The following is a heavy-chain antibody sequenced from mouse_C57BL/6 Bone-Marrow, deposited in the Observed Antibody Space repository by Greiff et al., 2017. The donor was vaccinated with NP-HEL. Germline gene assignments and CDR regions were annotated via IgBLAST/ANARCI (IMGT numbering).Heavy chain of an antibody. CDR2: IDPENGDT. J-gene: IGHJ4*01. CDR3: TKWAYYSNLYAMDY. D-gene: IGHD2-5*01. V-gene: IGHV14-4*01. Sequence: LVESGAELVRPGASVKLSCTASGFNIKDDYMHWVKQRPEQGLEWIGWIDPENGDTEYASKFQGKATITADTSSNTAYLQLSSLTSEDTAVYYCTKWAYYSNLYAMDYWCQGTSVTVSS. CDR1: GFNIKDDY.